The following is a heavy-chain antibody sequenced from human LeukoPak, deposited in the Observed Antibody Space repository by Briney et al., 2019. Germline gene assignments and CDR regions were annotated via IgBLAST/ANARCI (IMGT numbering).Heavy chain of an antibody. CDR2: IYYSGTT. V-gene: IGHV4-59*12. D-gene: IGHD6-13*01. Sequence: SETLSLTCTVSGGSISSYYWSWIRQPPGKGLEWIGYIYYSGTTNYNPSLKSRVTISVDTSKNQFSLKLSSVTAADTAVYYCARGRSSSATKRPHYFDYWGQGTLVTVSS. CDR3: ARGRSSSATKRPHYFDY. CDR1: GGSISSYY. J-gene: IGHJ4*02.